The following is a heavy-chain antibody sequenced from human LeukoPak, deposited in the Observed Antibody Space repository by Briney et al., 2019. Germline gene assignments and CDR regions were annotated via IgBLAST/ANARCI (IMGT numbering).Heavy chain of an antibody. V-gene: IGHV3-49*04. CDR2: IRSKAYGGTT. CDR3: TRREEGSTIYY. D-gene: IGHD1-26*01. Sequence: GGSLRLSCTASGFTFGDYAMSWVRQAPGKGLEWVGFIRSKAYGGTTEYAASVKGRFTISRDDSKSIAYLQMNSLKTEDTAVYYCTRREEGSTIYYWGQGTLVTVSS. J-gene: IGHJ4*02. CDR1: GFTFGDYA.